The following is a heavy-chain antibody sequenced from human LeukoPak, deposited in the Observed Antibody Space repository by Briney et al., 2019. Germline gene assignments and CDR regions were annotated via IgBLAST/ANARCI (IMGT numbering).Heavy chain of an antibody. CDR3: ARGANYYYEYMDV. J-gene: IGHJ6*03. CDR2: IKQDGSEK. CDR1: GFTFSSYW. V-gene: IGHV3-7*01. Sequence: GGSLRLSCAASGFTFSSYWMSWVRQAPGKGLEWVANIKQDGSEKYYVDSVKGRFTISRDNAKNSLFLQMNSLRAEDTAVYYCARGANYYYEYMDVWGKGTTVTVSS.